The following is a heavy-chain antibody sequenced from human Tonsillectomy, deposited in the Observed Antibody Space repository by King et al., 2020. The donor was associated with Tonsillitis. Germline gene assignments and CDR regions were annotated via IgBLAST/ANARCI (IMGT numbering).Heavy chain of an antibody. D-gene: IGHD6-19*01. J-gene: IGHJ4*02. V-gene: IGHV5-51*01. Sequence: VQLVESGAEVKKPGESLKISCTGSGYSFTNYWIGWVRQMPGKGLEWMGVIYPGDSDTRYSPSFQGQVTISVDKSINTAYLQWSSLKASDTAMYYCARRSDFDYWGQGTLVTVSS. CDR3: ARRSDFDY. CDR1: GYSFTNYW. CDR2: IYPGDSDT.